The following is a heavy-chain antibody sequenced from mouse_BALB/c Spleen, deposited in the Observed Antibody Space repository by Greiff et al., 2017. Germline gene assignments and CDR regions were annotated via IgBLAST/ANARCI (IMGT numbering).Heavy chain of an antibody. CDR1: GFTFSSYG. Sequence: EVKLVESGGGLVQPGGSLKLSCAASGFTFSSYGMSWVRQTPDKRLELVATINSNGGSTYYPDSVKGRFTISRDNAKNTLYLQMRSLKSEDTAMYYCARDYRSTAMDYWGQGTSVTVSS. J-gene: IGHJ4*01. V-gene: IGHV5-6-3*01. D-gene: IGHD2-14*01. CDR3: ARDYRSTAMDY. CDR2: INSNGGST.